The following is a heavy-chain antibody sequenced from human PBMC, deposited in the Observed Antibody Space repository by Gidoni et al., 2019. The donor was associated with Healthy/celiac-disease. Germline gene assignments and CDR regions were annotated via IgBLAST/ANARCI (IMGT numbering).Heavy chain of an antibody. J-gene: IGHJ6*03. CDR2: IIPIFGTA. D-gene: IGHD2-15*01. V-gene: IGHV1-69*01. CDR1: GGTFSSYA. CDR3: ATSPERYCSGGSCYPAGNYYMDV. Sequence: QVQLVQSGAEVKKPGSSVKVSCKASGGTFSSYAISWVRQAPGQGLEWMGGIIPIFGTANYAQKFQGRVTITADESTSTAYMELSSLRSEDTAVYYCATSPERYCSGGSCYPAGNYYMDVWGKGTTVTVSS.